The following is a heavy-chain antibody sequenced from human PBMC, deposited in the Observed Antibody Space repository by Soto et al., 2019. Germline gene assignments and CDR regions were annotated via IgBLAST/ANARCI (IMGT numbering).Heavy chain of an antibody. CDR2: ISGSGGSR. V-gene: IGHV3-23*01. CDR1: GFTFSSYA. J-gene: IGHJ4*02. CDR3: AHLGTAGLTEN. D-gene: IGHD1-1*01. Sequence: EVQLLESGGGLVQPGGSLRLSCAASGFTFSSYAMTWVRQAPGKGLEWVSTISGSGGSRYYADSVKGRFTISRDNSKNTLYLQMSSLRAEDTAVYSCAHLGTAGLTENWGQGTLVTVSS.